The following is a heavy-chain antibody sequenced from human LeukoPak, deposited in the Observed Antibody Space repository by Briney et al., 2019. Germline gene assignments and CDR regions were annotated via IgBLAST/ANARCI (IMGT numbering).Heavy chain of an antibody. D-gene: IGHD6-6*01. CDR3: ARESIAARDYYYYYYMDV. CDR1: GYTFTGYY. Sequence: ASVKVSCKASGYTFTGYYMHWVRQAPGQGLEWMGWINPNSGGTNYAQKFQGRVTMTRDTSISTAYMELSRLRSDDTAVYYCARESIAARDYYYYYYMDVWGKGTTVTVSS. J-gene: IGHJ6*03. V-gene: IGHV1-2*02. CDR2: INPNSGGT.